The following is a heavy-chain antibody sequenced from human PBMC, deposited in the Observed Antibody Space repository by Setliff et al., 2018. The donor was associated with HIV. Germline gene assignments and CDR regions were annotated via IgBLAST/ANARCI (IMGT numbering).Heavy chain of an antibody. CDR2: ISGSGGST. CDR3: TSGVQPGLVDH. D-gene: IGHD3-3*01. J-gene: IGHJ4*02. CDR1: GFTFSSYA. V-gene: IGHV3-23*01. Sequence: PGGSLRLSCAASGFTFSSYAMSWVRQALGKGLEWVSAISGSGGSTYYAGSVKGRFTISRDNSKNTLYLQMKSLRAEDTALYYCTSGVQPGLVDHWGQGTVVTVSS.